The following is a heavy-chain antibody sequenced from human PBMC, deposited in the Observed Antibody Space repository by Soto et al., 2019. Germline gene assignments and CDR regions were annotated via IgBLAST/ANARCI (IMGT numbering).Heavy chain of an antibody. D-gene: IGHD3-10*01. V-gene: IGHV3-33*01. Sequence: QVQLVESGGGVVQPGRSLRLSCAASGFNFGSYGMHWVRQAPGKGLEWVTVIWYDGTKKYDADSVKGRFTVSRDNSKNTLYLQMNSLRAEDTAVYFCAREKESSLDSWGQGTLVTVSS. CDR3: AREKESSLDS. J-gene: IGHJ4*02. CDR1: GFNFGSYG. CDR2: IWYDGTKK.